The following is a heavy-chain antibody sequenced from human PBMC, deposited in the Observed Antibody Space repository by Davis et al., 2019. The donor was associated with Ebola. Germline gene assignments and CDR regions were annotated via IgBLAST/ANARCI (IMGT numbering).Heavy chain of an antibody. D-gene: IGHD1-26*01. J-gene: IGHJ4*02. CDR1: GYSFTSYW. V-gene: IGHV5-51*01. CDR2: IYSGDSDT. CDR3: AGELGY. Sequence: GESLKISCKGSGYSFTSYWIAWVRQMPGKGLEWMGIIYSGDSDTRYRPSFEGQVTISVDRSINTAYLQWSSLKASDSAMYYCAGELGYWGQGTLVTVSS.